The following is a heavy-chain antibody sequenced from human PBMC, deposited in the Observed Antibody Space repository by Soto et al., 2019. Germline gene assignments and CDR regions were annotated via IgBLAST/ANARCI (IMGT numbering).Heavy chain of an antibody. CDR2: INHSGST. Sequence: QVQLQQWGAGRLKPSETLSLTCAVYGGSFSGYDWSWIRQPPGKGRGWIGEINHSGSTNYNPSLKSRVTISVDTSKNQFFLKLSSVTAADTAVYYCARGGADYDSSCYYQRNWFDPWGQGTLVTVSS. D-gene: IGHD3-22*01. V-gene: IGHV4-34*01. CDR3: ARGGADYDSSCYYQRNWFDP. J-gene: IGHJ5*02. CDR1: GGSFSGYD.